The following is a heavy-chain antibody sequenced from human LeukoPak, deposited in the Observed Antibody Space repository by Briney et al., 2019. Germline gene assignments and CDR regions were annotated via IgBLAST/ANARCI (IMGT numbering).Heavy chain of an antibody. CDR2: IKQDGSEK. D-gene: IGHD4-17*01. Sequence: GGSLRLSCPASGFTFSSYWMSWVRQAPGKGLEWVANIKQDGSEKYYVDSVKGRFTISRDNVKNSLYLQMNSLRAEDTAVYYCARLPDDYGDYKYFQHWGQGTLVTVSS. CDR3: ARLPDDYGDYKYFQH. CDR1: GFTFSSYW. J-gene: IGHJ1*01. V-gene: IGHV3-7*01.